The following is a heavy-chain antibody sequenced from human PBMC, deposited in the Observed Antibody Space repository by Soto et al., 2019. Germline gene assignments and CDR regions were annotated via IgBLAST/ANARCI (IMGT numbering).Heavy chain of an antibody. D-gene: IGHD5-12*01. V-gene: IGHV4-30-4*01. Sequence: SETLSLTCTVSGGSINSGDYYWSWIRQPPGGGLEWIGYIYYSGSTYYNPSLRSRVTISVDTSKNQFSLILSSVTAADTAVYYCARLYTGYESFDFWGQGALVTVSS. J-gene: IGHJ4*02. CDR3: ARLYTGYESFDF. CDR1: GGSINSGDYY. CDR2: IYYSGST.